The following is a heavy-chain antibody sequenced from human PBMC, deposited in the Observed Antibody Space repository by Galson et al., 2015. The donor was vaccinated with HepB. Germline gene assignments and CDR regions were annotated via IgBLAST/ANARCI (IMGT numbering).Heavy chain of an antibody. Sequence: SLRLSCAASGFTFSSYNMNWVRQAPGEGLEWVSSISSSSSYIFYADSVKGRFTISRDNAKNSLYLQMNSLRAEDTAVYYCAGQGTRGAFDIWGQGTLVTVSS. V-gene: IGHV3-21*01. J-gene: IGHJ3*02. D-gene: IGHD1/OR15-1a*01. CDR1: GFTFSSYN. CDR2: ISSSSSYI. CDR3: AGQGTRGAFDI.